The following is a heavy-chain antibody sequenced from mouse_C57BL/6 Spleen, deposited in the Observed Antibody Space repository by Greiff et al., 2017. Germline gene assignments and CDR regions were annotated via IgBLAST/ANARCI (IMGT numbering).Heavy chain of an antibody. CDR3: ARSQFSPFDY. CDR1: GYTFTTYP. CDR2: FNPYFDDT. V-gene: IGHV1-47*01. Sequence: QVQLLQSGADLVKPGASVKLSCKASGYTFTTYPIAWLKQTHGKSLEWIANFNPYFDDTKSNEKFKGKVTLTVDKSSRTVYMELSRLTSEDSAVCYCARSQFSPFDYWGQGTTLTVSS. J-gene: IGHJ2*01.